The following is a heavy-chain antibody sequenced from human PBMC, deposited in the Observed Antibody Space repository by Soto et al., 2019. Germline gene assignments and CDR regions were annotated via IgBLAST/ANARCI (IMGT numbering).Heavy chain of an antibody. D-gene: IGHD1-1*01. CDR2: INPSGGST. CDR1: GYTFTSYY. J-gene: IGHJ3*02. CDR3: ASLTQNNWNGDNAFDI. Sequence: ASVKVSCKASGYTFTSYYMHWVRQAPGQGLEWMGIINPSGGSTSYAQKFQGRVTMTRDTSTSTVYMELSSLRSEDTAVYYCASLTQNNWNGDNAFDIWGQGTMVTVSS. V-gene: IGHV1-46*03.